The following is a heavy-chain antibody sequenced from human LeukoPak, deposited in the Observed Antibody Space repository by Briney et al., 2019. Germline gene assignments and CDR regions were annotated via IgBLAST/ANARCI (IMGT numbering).Heavy chain of an antibody. V-gene: IGHV3-23*01. CDR1: GFIFSNYG. CDR3: ASLDYFDSSDYGDY. J-gene: IGHJ4*02. CDR2: ISGSGGST. D-gene: IGHD3-22*01. Sequence: GGSLRLSCAASGFIFSNYGMHWVRQAPGKGLEWVSAISGSGGSTYYVDSVKGRFTISRDNSKNTLYLQMNSLRAEDTALYYCASLDYFDSSDYGDYWGQGTLVTVSS.